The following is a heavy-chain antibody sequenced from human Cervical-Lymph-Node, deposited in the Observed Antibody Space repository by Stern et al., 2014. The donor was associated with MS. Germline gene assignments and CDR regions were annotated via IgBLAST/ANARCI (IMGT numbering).Heavy chain of an antibody. Sequence: QVQLVQSGAEVKKPGASVKVSCKPSGYTFTSYPLHWVRQAPGQRPEWMGWINVGNGNTKYSQKFQDRVSITWDTSTSTTYMELTSLISEDTAVYFCAKWSVGSGSSSWGQGTLVTVSS. D-gene: IGHD3-10*01. CDR3: AKWSVGSGSSS. V-gene: IGHV1-3*01. CDR2: INVGNGNT. J-gene: IGHJ4*02. CDR1: GYTFTSYP.